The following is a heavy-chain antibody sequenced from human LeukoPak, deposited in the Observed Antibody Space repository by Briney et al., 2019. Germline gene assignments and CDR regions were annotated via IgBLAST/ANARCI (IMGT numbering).Heavy chain of an antibody. D-gene: IGHD3-10*01. CDR1: GYTFTGYY. V-gene: IGHV1-2*02. Sequence: ASVKVSCKASGYTFTGYYMHWVRQAPGQGLEWMGWINPNSGGTNYAQKFQGRVTMTRDTSISTAHMELSRLRSDDTAVYYCARVSNYYGSGSYYPTNDYWGQGTLVTVSS. J-gene: IGHJ4*02. CDR2: INPNSGGT. CDR3: ARVSNYYGSGSYYPTNDY.